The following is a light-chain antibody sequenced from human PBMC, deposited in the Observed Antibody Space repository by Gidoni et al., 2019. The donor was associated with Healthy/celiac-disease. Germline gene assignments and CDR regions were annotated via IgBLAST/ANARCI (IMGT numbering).Light chain of an antibody. CDR3: CSYAGSSPYV. CDR2: DVS. Sequence: QSALTQPRSVSGSPGQSVTISRTGTSSDVGAYNYVSWYQQHPGKAPKLMIYDVSKRPSGVPDRFSGSKSGNTASLTISGLQAEDEADYYCCSYAGSSPYVFGTGTKVTVL. J-gene: IGLJ1*01. V-gene: IGLV2-11*01. CDR1: SSDVGAYNY.